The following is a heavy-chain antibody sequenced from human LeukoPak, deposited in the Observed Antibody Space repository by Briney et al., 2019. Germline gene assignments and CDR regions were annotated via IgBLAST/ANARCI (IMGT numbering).Heavy chain of an antibody. CDR2: VDPEDGET. V-gene: IGHV1-69-2*01. D-gene: IGHD3-22*01. CDR1: GYTFTDYC. Sequence: ASVKVSCKVSGYTFTDYCMHWVQQAPGKGLEWMGLVDPEDGETIYAEKFQGRVTITADTSTDTAYMELSSLRSEDTAVYYCATSSQKDYYDSSGYSSYYMDVWGKGTTVTVSS. J-gene: IGHJ6*03. CDR3: ATSSQKDYYDSSGYSSYYMDV.